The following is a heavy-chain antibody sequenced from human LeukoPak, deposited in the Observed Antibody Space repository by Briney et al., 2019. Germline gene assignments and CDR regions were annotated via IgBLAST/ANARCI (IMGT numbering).Heavy chain of an antibody. CDR2: ISYDGSNK. V-gene: IGHV3-30-3*01. CDR3: ARDSPAGGNGYYYYGMDV. J-gene: IGHJ6*02. D-gene: IGHD4-23*01. Sequence: GGSLRLSCAASGFTFSSYAMHWVRQAPGKGLEWVAVISYDGSNKYYADSVKGRFTISGDNSKNTLYLQMNSLRAEDTAVYYCARDSPAGGNGYYYYGMDVWGQGTTATVSS. CDR1: GFTFSSYA.